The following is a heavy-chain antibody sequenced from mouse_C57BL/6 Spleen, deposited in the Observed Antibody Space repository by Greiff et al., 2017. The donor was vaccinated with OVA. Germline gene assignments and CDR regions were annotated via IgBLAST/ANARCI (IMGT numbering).Heavy chain of an antibody. Sequence: EVKVVESGGGLVKPGGSLKLSCAASGFTFSSYAMSWVRQTPEKRLEWVATISDGGSYTYYPGNVTGRFTISRDDAKNNLYLQMSHLKSDDTAMYYCARDQHGNPFAYWGQGTTLTVSS. J-gene: IGHJ2*01. D-gene: IGHD2-1*01. CDR2: ISDGGSYT. V-gene: IGHV5-4*01. CDR1: GFTFSSYA. CDR3: ARDQHGNPFAY.